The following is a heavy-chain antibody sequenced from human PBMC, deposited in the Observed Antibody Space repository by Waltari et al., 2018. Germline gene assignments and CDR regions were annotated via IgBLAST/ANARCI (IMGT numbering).Heavy chain of an antibody. J-gene: IGHJ5*02. CDR1: GFSFSDYN. CDR3: ARDTIFDGSGRYDP. V-gene: IGHV3-21*01. CDR2: ISSKSTYI. Sequence: QLVESGGGLVKPGSSLRLSCAASGFSFSDYNMHWLRRAPGKGLEWVASISSKSTYIYYADSVRGRFSISRDNAENSLFLQMNNLRGEDTAVYYCARDTIFDGSGRYDPWGQGTRVTVSS. D-gene: IGHD3-10*01.